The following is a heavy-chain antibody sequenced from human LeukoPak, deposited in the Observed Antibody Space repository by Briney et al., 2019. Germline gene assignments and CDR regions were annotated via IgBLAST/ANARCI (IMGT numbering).Heavy chain of an antibody. D-gene: IGHD3-3*01. J-gene: IGHJ5*02. CDR3: ARGSLYDFWSGYTLLGDWFDP. CDR2: ISSSSSYI. V-gene: IGHV3-21*01. CDR1: GFTFSSYS. Sequence: PGGSLRLSCAASGFTFSSYSMNWVRQAPGKGLEWVSSISSSSSYIYYADSVKGRFTISRDNAKNSLYLQMNSLRAEDTAVYYCARGSLYDFWSGYTLLGDWFDPWGQGTLVTVSS.